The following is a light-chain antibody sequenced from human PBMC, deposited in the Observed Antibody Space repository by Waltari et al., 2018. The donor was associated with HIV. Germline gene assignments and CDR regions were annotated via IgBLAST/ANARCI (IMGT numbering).Light chain of an antibody. Sequence: EIVLTQSPATLSVFPGERATLSCRASQSVSTKLAWYRQKPGQSPRLLIYDASTRATGIPARFSGSGSGTEFTLTISSLQPEDFATYYCLQYNSHPWTFGQGTKVEIK. CDR3: LQYNSHPWT. J-gene: IGKJ1*01. V-gene: IGKV3-15*01. CDR1: QSVSTK. CDR2: DAS.